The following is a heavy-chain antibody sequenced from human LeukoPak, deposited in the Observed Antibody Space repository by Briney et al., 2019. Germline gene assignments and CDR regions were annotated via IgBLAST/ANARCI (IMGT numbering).Heavy chain of an antibody. CDR2: ISYDGSNN. V-gene: IGHV3-30*18. Sequence: GRSLRLSCAASGFTFSSYGMHWVRQAPGKGLEWVAVISYDGSNNYYADSVKGRFTISRDNSKNTLYLQMNSLRAEDTAVYYCAKTTLGILVRGVVDYYGMDVWGQGTTVTVSS. J-gene: IGHJ6*02. CDR3: AKTTLGILVRGVVDYYGMDV. D-gene: IGHD3-10*01. CDR1: GFTFSSYG.